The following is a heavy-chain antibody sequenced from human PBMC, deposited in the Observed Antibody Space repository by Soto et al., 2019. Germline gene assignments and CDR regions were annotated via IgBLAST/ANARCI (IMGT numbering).Heavy chain of an antibody. CDR1: GYTFTSYA. D-gene: IGHD3-9*01. V-gene: IGHV1-3*01. Sequence: ASVKVSCKASGYTFTSYAMHWVRQAPGQRLEWMGWINAGNGNTKYSQKFQGRVTITRDTSASTAYMELSSLRSEDTAVYYCAAAVGYDILTGYYTNPLDYWGQGTLVTVSS. CDR3: AAAVGYDILTGYYTNPLDY. J-gene: IGHJ4*02. CDR2: INAGNGNT.